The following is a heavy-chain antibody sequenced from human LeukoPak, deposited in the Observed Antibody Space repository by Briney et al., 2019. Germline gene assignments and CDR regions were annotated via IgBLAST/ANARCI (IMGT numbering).Heavy chain of an antibody. V-gene: IGHV4-59*01. J-gene: IGHJ3*02. CDR3: ATESMASDAFDI. CDR1: GGSISSYY. D-gene: IGHD2-8*01. CDR2: IYYSGST. Sequence: SETLSLTCTVSGGSISSYYWSWIRQPPGKGLEWIGYIYYSGSTNYNPSLKSRVTISVDTSKNQFSLKLSSVTAADTAMCYCATESMASDAFDIWGQGTMVTVSS.